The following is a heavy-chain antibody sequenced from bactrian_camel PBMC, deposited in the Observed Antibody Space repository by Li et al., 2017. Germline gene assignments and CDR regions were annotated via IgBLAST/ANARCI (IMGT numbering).Heavy chain of an antibody. D-gene: IGHD2*01. CDR2: IDSDGST. Sequence: HVQLVESGGALVQSGGSLRLSCAASGYTYSRYCMAWFRQGPGKEREGVAGIDSDGSTNYAHSVKGRFTVSQDNAKNTLYLQMNSLKPEDTAMYYCAAGLCSSGYNSLMRVWYSVWGQGTQVTVS. V-gene: IGHV3S9*01. CDR1: GYTYSRYC. CDR3: AAGLCSSGYNSLMRVWYSV. J-gene: IGHJ4*01.